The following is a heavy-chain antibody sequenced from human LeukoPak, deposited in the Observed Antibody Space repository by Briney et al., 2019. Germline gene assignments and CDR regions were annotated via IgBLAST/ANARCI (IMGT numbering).Heavy chain of an antibody. CDR2: INSNSGGT. CDR1: GYTFTGYY. V-gene: IGHV1-2*02. D-gene: IGHD6-19*01. CDR3: ARDWAGFGSGWYDF. J-gene: IGHJ5*01. Sequence: ASVTVSCKASGYTFTGYYIHWVRQAPGQGLEWMGWINSNSGGTNYEQRLQGRVTLTRETSTITAYMELSSLTYDDTAVYYCARDWAGFGSGWYDFWGQGTLVTVSS.